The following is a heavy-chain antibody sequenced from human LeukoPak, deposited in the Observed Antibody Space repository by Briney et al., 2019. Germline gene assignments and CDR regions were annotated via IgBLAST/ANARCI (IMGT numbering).Heavy chain of an antibody. D-gene: IGHD2/OR15-2a*01. CDR1: GFTFSIYA. J-gene: IGHJ6*03. CDR3: AKGGNIRILDYYYYMDV. V-gene: IGHV3-23*01. CDR2: ISGRGDST. Sequence: GGSLRLSCAGSGFTFSIYAMTWVRQAPGKGLEWVSSISGRGDSTNYADSVKGRFTISRDNSKNTLYMQTNSLKVEDTAVYYCAKGGNIRILDYYYYMDVWGKGTTVTVSS.